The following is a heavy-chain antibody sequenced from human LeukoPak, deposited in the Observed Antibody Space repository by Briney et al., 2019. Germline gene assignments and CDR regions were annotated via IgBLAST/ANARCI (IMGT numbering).Heavy chain of an antibody. D-gene: IGHD1-26*01. J-gene: IGHJ6*02. CDR3: ARDWDSGSYFNYYYGMDV. CDR1: GYTFTSYD. CDR2: MNPNSGNT. Sequence: ASVKVSCKASGYTFTSYDINWVRQATGQGLEWMGWMNPNSGNTGYAQKFQGRVTMTRNTSISTAYMELSSLRSDDTAVYYCARDWDSGSYFNYYYGMDVWGQGTTVTVSS. V-gene: IGHV1-8*01.